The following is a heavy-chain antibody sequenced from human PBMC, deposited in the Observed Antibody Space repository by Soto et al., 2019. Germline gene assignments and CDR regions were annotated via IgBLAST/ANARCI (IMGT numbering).Heavy chain of an antibody. CDR3: ARNPLYSNRPWWYYGMDV. Sequence: QVQLQESGPGLVKPSQTLSLTCTVSGGSISSGGYYWSWIRQHPGKGLEWIGYIYYSGSTYYNPSLKSRVTISVDTSKNQFSLKLSSVTAADTAVYYCARNPLYSNRPWWYYGMDVWGQGTTVTVSS. V-gene: IGHV4-31*03. J-gene: IGHJ6*02. CDR1: GGSISSGGYY. D-gene: IGHD4-4*01. CDR2: IYYSGST.